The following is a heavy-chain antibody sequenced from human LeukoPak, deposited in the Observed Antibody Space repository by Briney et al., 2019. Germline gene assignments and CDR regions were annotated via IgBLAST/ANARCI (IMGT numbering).Heavy chain of an antibody. CDR3: ARGYWSEAANPFDY. V-gene: IGHV1-2*02. CDR1: GYTFTGYY. J-gene: IGHJ4*02. D-gene: IGHD2-8*02. CDR2: INPNSGGT. Sequence: ASVKVSCKASGYTFTGYYMHWVRQAPGQGLEWMGWINPNSGGTNYAQKFQGRVTMTRDTSTSTVYMELSSLRSEDTAVYYCARGYWSEAANPFDYWGQGTLVTVSS.